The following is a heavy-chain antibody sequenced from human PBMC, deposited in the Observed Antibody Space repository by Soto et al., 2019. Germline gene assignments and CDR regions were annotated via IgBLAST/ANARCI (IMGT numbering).Heavy chain of an antibody. CDR1: GFTFISYA. V-gene: IGHV3-30-3*01. J-gene: IGHJ4*02. CDR3: ASGYSSGWYGY. CDR2: ISYDGSNK. Sequence: WGSLRLSCAASGFTFISYAIHFCGQSPGKWLEWVAVISYDGSNKYYADSVKGRFTISRDNSKNTLYLQMNSLRAEDTAVYYCASGYSSGWYGYWGQGTLVTVSS. D-gene: IGHD6-19*01.